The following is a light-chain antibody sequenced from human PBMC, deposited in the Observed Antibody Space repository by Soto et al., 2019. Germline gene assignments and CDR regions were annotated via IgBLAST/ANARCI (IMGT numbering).Light chain of an antibody. V-gene: IGKV3-15*01. J-gene: IGKJ1*01. CDR1: QSVSSN. Sequence: EIVMTQSPATLSVSPGERATLSCRASQSVSSNLAWYQQKPGQAPRVLIYGASTRATGIPARFSGSGSGTEFPLTISSLKSEDFAVYYCQHYNNWPRTFGQGTKVEIK. CDR3: QHYNNWPRT. CDR2: GAS.